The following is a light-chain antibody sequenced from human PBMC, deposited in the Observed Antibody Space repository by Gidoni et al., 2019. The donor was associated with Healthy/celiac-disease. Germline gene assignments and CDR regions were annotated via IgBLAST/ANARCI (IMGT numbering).Light chain of an antibody. J-gene: IGLJ2*01. CDR3: CSYAGSSTYVV. CDR2: EVS. V-gene: IGLV2-23*02. CDR1: SSDVGSYNL. Sequence: QSALTQPAFVSGSPGQSITISCTGTSSDVGSYNLVPWYQQHPGKAPKLMIYEVSKRPSGVSNRFSGSKSGNTASLTISGPQAEDEADYYCCSYAGSSTYVVFGGGTKLTVL.